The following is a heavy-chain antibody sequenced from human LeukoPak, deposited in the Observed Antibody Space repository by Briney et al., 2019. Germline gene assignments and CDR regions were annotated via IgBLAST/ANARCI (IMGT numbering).Heavy chain of an antibody. V-gene: IGHV3-30-3*01. CDR3: ARGSSYYYDSSGYGAFDI. J-gene: IGHJ3*02. Sequence: PGGSLRLSCAASGFTFSSYAMHWVRQAPGKGLEWVAVISYDGSNKYYADSVKGRFTISRDNSKNTLYLQMNSLRAEDTAVYYCARGSSYYYDSSGYGAFDIWGQGTMVTVSS. CDR1: GFTFSSYA. D-gene: IGHD3-22*01. CDR2: ISYDGSNK.